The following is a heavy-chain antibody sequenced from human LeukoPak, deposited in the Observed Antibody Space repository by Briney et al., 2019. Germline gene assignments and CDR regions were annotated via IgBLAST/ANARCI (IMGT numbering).Heavy chain of an antibody. V-gene: IGHV1-2*02. CDR2: INPNSGGT. CDR1: GYTFTGYY. Sequence: ASVKVSCKASGYTFTGYYMHWVRQAPGQGLEWRGWINPNSGGTNYAQKFQGRVTMTRDTSISTAYMELNRLRSDDTAVYYCARDVQQLANYYYYGLDVWGQGTTVTVSS. CDR3: ARDVQQLANYYYYGLDV. D-gene: IGHD6-13*01. J-gene: IGHJ6*02.